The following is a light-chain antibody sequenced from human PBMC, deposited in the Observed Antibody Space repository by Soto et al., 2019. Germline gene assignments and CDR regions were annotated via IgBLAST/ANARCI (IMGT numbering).Light chain of an antibody. CDR1: QPITKY. J-gene: IGKJ1*01. V-gene: IGKV1-39*01. Sequence: DIQMAQSPSSPSASVGDRVTITCRASQPITKYLNWYRHKPGQAPKLLIHSTSTLESGVSSRFSGSGSGTDFSLTVSSLQPEDFATFYCQQSHRLPWTFGQGTRVDI. CDR2: STS. CDR3: QQSHRLPWT.